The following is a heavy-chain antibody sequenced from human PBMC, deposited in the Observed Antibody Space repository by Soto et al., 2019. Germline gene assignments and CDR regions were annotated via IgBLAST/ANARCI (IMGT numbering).Heavy chain of an antibody. CDR1: GYTFTSYG. CDR2: ISAHNGNT. J-gene: IGHJ4*02. CDR3: ARGRYGDY. V-gene: IGHV1-18*01. D-gene: IGHD1-1*01. Sequence: QVHLVQSGAEVKKPGASVKVSCKASGYTFTSYGITWVRQAPGQGIEWMGWISAHNGNTDYAQKLQGIVIVTRDTSTSTAYMELSSLISDDTAVYYCARGRYGDYWGQGALVTVSS.